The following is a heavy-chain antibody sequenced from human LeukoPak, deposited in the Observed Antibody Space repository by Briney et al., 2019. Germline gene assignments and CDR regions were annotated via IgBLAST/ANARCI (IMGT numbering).Heavy chain of an antibody. CDR1: GGSFSGYY. V-gene: IGHV4-34*01. CDR2: INHSGST. CDR3: ARDRGMMIVVVDGRNAFDI. J-gene: IGHJ3*02. Sequence: SETLSLTCAVYGGSFSGYYWSWIRQPPGKGLEWIGEINHSGSTNYNPSLKSRVTISVDTSKNQFSLKLSSVTAADTAVYYCARDRGMMIVVVDGRNAFDIWGQGTMVTVSS. D-gene: IGHD3-22*01.